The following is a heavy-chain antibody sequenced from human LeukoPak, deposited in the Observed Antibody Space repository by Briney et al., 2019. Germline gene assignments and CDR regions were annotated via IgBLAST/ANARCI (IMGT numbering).Heavy chain of an antibody. CDR1: GFTFNTFG. D-gene: IGHD6-19*01. CDR3: PKSYSSGWWYMDV. CDR2: LRYDGRNQ. J-gene: IGHJ6*03. Sequence: GGSLRLSCVASGFTFNTFGMNWVRQAPGKGLEWVSFLRYDGRNQYYADSVKGRFTISRDNPKNTVYLQMNSLRTEDTAVYYCPKSYSSGWWYMDVWGKGTTVTVSS. V-gene: IGHV3-30*02.